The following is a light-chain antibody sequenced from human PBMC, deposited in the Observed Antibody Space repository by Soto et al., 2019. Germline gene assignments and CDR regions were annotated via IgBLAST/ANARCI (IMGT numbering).Light chain of an antibody. V-gene: IGLV2-14*01. CDR3: SSYTSSSIPPWV. J-gene: IGLJ3*02. CDR2: EVS. CDR1: SSDVGGYNY. Sequence: QSALTQPASVSGSPGQSITISCTGTSSDVGGYNYVSWYQQHPGKAPKLMIYEVSNRPSGVSNRFSGSKSGNTASLTISGLQAEDEADYSCSSYTSSSIPPWVFGGGTTLTVL.